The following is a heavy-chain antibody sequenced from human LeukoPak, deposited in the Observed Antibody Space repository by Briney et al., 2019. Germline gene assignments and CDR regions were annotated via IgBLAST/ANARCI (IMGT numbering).Heavy chain of an antibody. CDR1: GGSISSYY. CDR3: ARENSGSYREFDY. J-gene: IGHJ4*02. V-gene: IGHV4-4*07. D-gene: IGHD1-26*01. Sequence: SETLSLTCTVSGGSISSYYWRWIRQPAGKGLEWIGRIYTSGSTNYNASLKSRVSMSVDASKNQFFLKLSSVTAADTAVFYCARENSGSYREFDYWGQGTLVTASS. CDR2: IYTSGST.